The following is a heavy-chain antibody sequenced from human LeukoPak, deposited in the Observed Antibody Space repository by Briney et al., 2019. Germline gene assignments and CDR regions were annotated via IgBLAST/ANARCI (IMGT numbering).Heavy chain of an antibody. CDR1: GFTVSSNY. J-gene: IGHJ3*02. V-gene: IGHV3-66*04. D-gene: IGHD2-8*01. CDR3: ASHLLYYDAFDI. CDR2: IYSGGTT. Sequence: PGGSLRLSCAASGFTVSSNYMSWVRQAPGKGLEWVSIIYSGGTTYDADSVKGRFTISRDNSKNTLYLQMNSLRAEDTAVYYCASHLLYYDAFDIWGQGTMVTVSS.